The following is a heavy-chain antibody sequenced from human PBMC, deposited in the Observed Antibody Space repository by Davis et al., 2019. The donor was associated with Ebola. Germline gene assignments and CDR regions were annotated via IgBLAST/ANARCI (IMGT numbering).Heavy chain of an antibody. CDR3: ARDPASLYYYGSGSYGDY. J-gene: IGHJ4*02. D-gene: IGHD3-10*01. V-gene: IGHV1-69*04. CDR1: GYTFTSYG. CDR2: IIPIVGIA. Sequence: SVKVSCKASGYTFTSYGISWVRQAPGQGLEWMGRIIPIVGIANYAQKFQGRVTITADKSTSTAYMELSSLRSEDTAVYYCARDPASLYYYGSGSYGDYWGQGTLVTVSS.